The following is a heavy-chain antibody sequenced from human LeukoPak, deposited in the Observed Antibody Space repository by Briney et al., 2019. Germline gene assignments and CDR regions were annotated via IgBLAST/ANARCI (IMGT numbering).Heavy chain of an antibody. D-gene: IGHD1-26*01. V-gene: IGHV3-21*01. CDR2: VSGSSSDI. CDR1: GFTFNTYS. J-gene: IGHJ4*02. CDR3: AKDWAYRGNYSYFDY. Sequence: GGSLRLSCAASGFTFNTYSMNWVRQAPGKGLEWVSFVSGSSSDIYYADSVKGRFTISRDNAKNSLYLQMNSLRAEGTAVYYWAKDWAYRGNYSYFDYRGKGTLVTV.